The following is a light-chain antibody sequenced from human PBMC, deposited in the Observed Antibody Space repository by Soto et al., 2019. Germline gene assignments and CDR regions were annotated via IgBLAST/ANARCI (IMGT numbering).Light chain of an antibody. J-gene: IGKJ5*01. CDR2: AAA. CDR1: QSINRF. Sequence: DIQMTQSPSSLSASVGDRVTITCRASQSINRFLNWYQQKPGKAPKLLIYAAASLQSGVPSRFSGSGSGTDFTLTFSSLQPEDFATYYCQQSYSPPPVTFGQGTRLEIK. V-gene: IGKV1-39*01. CDR3: QQSYSPPPVT.